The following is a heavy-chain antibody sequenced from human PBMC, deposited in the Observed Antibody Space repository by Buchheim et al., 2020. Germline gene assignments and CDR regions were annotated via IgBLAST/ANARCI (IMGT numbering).Heavy chain of an antibody. V-gene: IGHV5-10-1*01. Sequence: EVQLVQSGAEVKKPGESLRISCKGSGYSFTSYWISWVHQMPGKGLEWMGRIDPSDSYTNYSPSFQGHVTISADKSISTAYPQWSSLKASDTAMYYCARHVEGIVVPAAIDGMDVWGQGTT. CDR3: ARHVEGIVVPAAIDGMDV. J-gene: IGHJ6*02. CDR2: IDPSDSYT. CDR1: GYSFTSYW. D-gene: IGHD2-2*01.